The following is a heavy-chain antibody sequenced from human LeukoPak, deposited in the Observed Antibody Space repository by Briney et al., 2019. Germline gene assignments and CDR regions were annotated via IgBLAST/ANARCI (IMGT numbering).Heavy chain of an antibody. Sequence: ASVKVSCKASGYTFTSYGISWVRQAPGQGLEWMGWTSAYNGNTNYAQKLQGRVTMTTDTSTSTAYMELRSLRSDDTAVYYCARMYYYDSSGYYHRYWYFDLWGRGTLVTVSS. CDR2: TSAYNGNT. CDR3: ARMYYYDSSGYYHRYWYFDL. D-gene: IGHD3-22*01. J-gene: IGHJ2*01. V-gene: IGHV1-18*01. CDR1: GYTFTSYG.